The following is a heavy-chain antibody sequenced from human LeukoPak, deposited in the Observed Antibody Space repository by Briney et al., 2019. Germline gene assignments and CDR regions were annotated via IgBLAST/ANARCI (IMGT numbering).Heavy chain of an antibody. D-gene: IGHD6-13*01. CDR3: ARDGPGYSRSWRYYFDY. V-gene: IGHV1-2*02. CDR2: INPNSGGT. Sequence: ASVKVSCKASGYTFTGYYMHWVRQAPGQGLEWMGWINPNSGGTNYAQKFQGRVTMTRDTSISTAYMELSRLRSDDTAVYYCARDGPGYSRSWRYYFDYWGQGTLVTVSS. J-gene: IGHJ4*02. CDR1: GYTFTGYY.